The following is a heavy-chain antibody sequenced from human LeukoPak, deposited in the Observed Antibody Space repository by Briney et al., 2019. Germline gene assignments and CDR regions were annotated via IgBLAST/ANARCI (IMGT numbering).Heavy chain of an antibody. CDR3: AKPQVTANWYYFHY. D-gene: IGHD2-21*02. Sequence: GRSLRLSCAASGFTLSTYGMHWVRQAPGKGLEWVAVILSDGSNKFYADSVKGRFTISRDGSKNTLYLQMNRLRPDDTAVYFCAKPQVTANWYYFHYWGQGTLVTVSS. CDR1: GFTLSTYG. J-gene: IGHJ4*02. CDR2: ILSDGSNK. V-gene: IGHV3-30*18.